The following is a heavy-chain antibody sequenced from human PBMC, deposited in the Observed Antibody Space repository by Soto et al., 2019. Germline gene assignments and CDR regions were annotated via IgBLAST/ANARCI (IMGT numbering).Heavy chain of an antibody. CDR3: ARPQGDFWSGYYVRPPGGLRVSRPMDV. CDR2: INHSGST. CDR1: GGSFSGYY. D-gene: IGHD3-3*01. Sequence: SETLSLTCAVYGGSFSGYYWSWIRQPPGKGLEWIGEINHSGSTNYNPSLKSRVTISVDTSKNQFSLKLSPVTAADTAVYYCARPQGDFWSGYYVRPPGGLRVSRPMDVWGQGTTVTVSS. J-gene: IGHJ6*02. V-gene: IGHV4-34*01.